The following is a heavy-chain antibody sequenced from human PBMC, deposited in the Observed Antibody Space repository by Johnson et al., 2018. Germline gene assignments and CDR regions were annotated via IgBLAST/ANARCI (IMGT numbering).Heavy chain of an antibody. CDR2: IATDGSST. D-gene: IGHD2-15*01. Sequence: VQLQESGGGFVQPGGSLRLSCAASGFTFTTYWMHWVRQAPGKRLVWVSRIATDGSSTTYADSVKGRFTTSRDNAKNKLYLQMNSLRAEDTAVYHCARGVGCGGGSCYPDALDIWGQGTMVTVSA. J-gene: IGHJ3*02. CDR3: ARGVGCGGGSCYPDALDI. CDR1: GFTFTTYW. V-gene: IGHV3-74*03.